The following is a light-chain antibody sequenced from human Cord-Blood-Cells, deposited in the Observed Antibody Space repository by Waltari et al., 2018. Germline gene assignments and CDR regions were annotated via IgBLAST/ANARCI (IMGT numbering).Light chain of an antibody. CDR3: SSYTSSSTLV. CDR1: SSDGGGYNY. J-gene: IGLJ1*01. CDR2: DVS. Sequence: QSALTQPASVSGSPGQSITISCTGTSSDGGGYNYVSWYQQHPGKAPKLMIYDVSNRPSGVSNRFSGSKSGNTASLTISGLQAEDEADYYCSSYTSSSTLVVGTGTKVTVL. V-gene: IGLV2-14*01.